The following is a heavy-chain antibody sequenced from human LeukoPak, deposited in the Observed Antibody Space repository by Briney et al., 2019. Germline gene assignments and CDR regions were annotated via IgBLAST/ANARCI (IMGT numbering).Heavy chain of an antibody. CDR2: IYSGGST. Sequence: GGSLRLSCAASGFIVSSKYMSWVRQAPGKGLEWVSVIYSGGSTHYADSVKGRFTISRDNSKNMLYLQMNSLRAEDTAVYYCAGGPKQQLLWGRASNGFDPWGRGTLVTVSS. V-gene: IGHV3-66*01. CDR1: GFIVSSKY. CDR3: AGGPKQQLLWGRASNGFDP. J-gene: IGHJ5*02. D-gene: IGHD2-2*01.